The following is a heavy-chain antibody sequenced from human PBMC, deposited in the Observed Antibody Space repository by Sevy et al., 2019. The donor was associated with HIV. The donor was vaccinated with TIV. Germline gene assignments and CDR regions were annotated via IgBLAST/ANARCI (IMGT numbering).Heavy chain of an antibody. Sequence: SETLSLTCTVSGGSISSGAYSWNWLRQPPGKGLEWIGYIFHTGSTYYNPSLKSRVTVSVDRSKNQCSLKMTSVTAADTAVYYCVRDGGTVTTPGYFDYWGQGTLVTVSS. D-gene: IGHD4-17*01. CDR3: VRDGGTVTTPGYFDY. J-gene: IGHJ4*02. CDR2: IFHTGST. V-gene: IGHV4-30-2*01. CDR1: GGSISSGAYS.